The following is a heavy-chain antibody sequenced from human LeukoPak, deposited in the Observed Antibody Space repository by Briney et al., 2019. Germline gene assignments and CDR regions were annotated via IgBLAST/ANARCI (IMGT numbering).Heavy chain of an antibody. V-gene: IGHV3-23*01. CDR3: AKDVEATISSGGYYFDY. Sequence: GRSLRLSCAASGFTLRSYAMSWVRQAPGKGREWVSAISGSDGSTHYADSVKGRFTISRDISNNRLYLQMNSLRAEDTAVYYCAKDVEATISSGGYYFDYWGQGTLVTVSS. CDR1: GFTLRSYA. CDR2: ISGSDGST. J-gene: IGHJ4*02. D-gene: IGHD6-19*01.